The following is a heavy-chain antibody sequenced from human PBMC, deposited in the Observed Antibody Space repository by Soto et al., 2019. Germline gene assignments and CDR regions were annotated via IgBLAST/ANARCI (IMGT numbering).Heavy chain of an antibody. D-gene: IGHD5-18*01. CDR2: VSYDGSNN. Sequence: QVQLVESGGGVVQPGRSLRLSCAASGFLFSSFAMHWVRQTPGKGLEWVAVVSYDGSNNYYADSVKGRFTISRDNTKNTLYLQMNSLRAEDTAVYYCARDMGYSYRTGYGLDVWGQGTTVTVSS. CDR1: GFLFSSFA. J-gene: IGHJ6*02. V-gene: IGHV3-30-3*01. CDR3: ARDMGYSYRTGYGLDV.